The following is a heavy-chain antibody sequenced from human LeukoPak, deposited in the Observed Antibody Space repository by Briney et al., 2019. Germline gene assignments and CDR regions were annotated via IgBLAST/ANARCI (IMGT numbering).Heavy chain of an antibody. D-gene: IGHD3-16*01. CDR2: INHSGST. CDR1: GGSFSGYY. J-gene: IGHJ3*02. Sequence: SETLSLTWAVYGGSFSGYYWSWIRQPAGKGLEWIGEINHSGSTNYNPSLKSRVTISVDTSKNQFSLKLSSVTAADTAVYYCARDLGAIGGAFDIWGQGTMVTVSS. V-gene: IGHV4-34*01. CDR3: ARDLGAIGGAFDI.